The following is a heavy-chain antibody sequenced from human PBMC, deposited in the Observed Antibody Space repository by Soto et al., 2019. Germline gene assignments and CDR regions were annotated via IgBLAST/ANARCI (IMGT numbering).Heavy chain of an antibody. D-gene: IGHD2-21*02. Sequence: QVQLVESGGGVVQPGRALRLSCAASGFSFNTSGMHWVRQAPGKGLEWVAVIAFDGSQEFYGDSVRGRFTISRDNSKNTLFLQMKSLTPEDTAVYYCATKVRVTNYRYYGMDVWGQWTTVTVSS. V-gene: IGHV3-30*03. J-gene: IGHJ6*02. CDR2: IAFDGSQE. CDR3: ATKVRVTNYRYYGMDV. CDR1: GFSFNTSG.